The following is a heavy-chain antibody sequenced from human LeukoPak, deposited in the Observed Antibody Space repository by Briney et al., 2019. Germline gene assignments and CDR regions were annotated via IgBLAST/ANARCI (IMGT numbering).Heavy chain of an antibody. CDR1: GGSISSYY. Sequence: SETLSLTCTVSGGSISSYYWSWIRQPPGKGLEWVGYIYYSGSTNYNPSLKSRVTISVDTSKNQFSLKLSSVPAADTAVYYCARGMRFGEFFFDYWGQGTLVTVSS. D-gene: IGHD3-10*01. J-gene: IGHJ4*02. V-gene: IGHV4-59*01. CDR2: IYYSGST. CDR3: ARGMRFGEFFFDY.